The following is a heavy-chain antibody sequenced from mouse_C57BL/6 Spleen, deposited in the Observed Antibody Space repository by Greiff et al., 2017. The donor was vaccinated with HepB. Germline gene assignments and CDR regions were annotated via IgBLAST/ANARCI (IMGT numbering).Heavy chain of an antibody. D-gene: IGHD2-4*01. CDR3: ARDDYDRGAWFAY. J-gene: IGHJ3*01. CDR1: GYAFSSYW. Sequence: QVQLKQSGAELVKPGASVKISCKASGYAFSSYWMNWVKQRPGKGLEWIGQIYPGDGDTNYNGKFKGKATLTADKSSSTAYMQLSSLTSEDSAVYFCARDDYDRGAWFAYWGQGTLVTVSA. V-gene: IGHV1-80*01. CDR2: IYPGDGDT.